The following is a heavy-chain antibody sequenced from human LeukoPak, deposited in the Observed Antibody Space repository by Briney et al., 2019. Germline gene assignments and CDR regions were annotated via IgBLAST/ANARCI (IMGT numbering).Heavy chain of an antibody. J-gene: IGHJ4*02. CDR1: GFTFSRYG. V-gene: IGHV3-30*02. Sequence: GGSLRLSCAASGFTFSRYGMHWVRQTPDKGLEWVAFIHYDGSNKFYADSVKGRFTISRDNSKETLYLQMNSLRAEDTAVYYCAKDLYRGFGELFLDYWGQGTLVTVSS. CDR3: AKDLYRGFGELFLDY. D-gene: IGHD3-10*01. CDR2: IHYDGSNK.